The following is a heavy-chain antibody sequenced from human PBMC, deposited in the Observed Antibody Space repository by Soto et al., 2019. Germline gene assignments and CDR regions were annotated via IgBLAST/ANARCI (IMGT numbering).Heavy chain of an antibody. J-gene: IGHJ4*02. CDR3: ARQPRCTRTYCLGYDYYFPS. D-gene: IGHD3-3*01. V-gene: IGHV4-39*01. CDR1: GVAGRSSSCY. Sequence: ETLSLTCLVPGVAGRSSSCYWAWIRQSPGRGMGWIGSVYYSGSTYDNPSLKGRVTMSVDTSKNQISLKLSSLTAADTAVYYCARQPRCTRTYCLGYDYYFPSWGQGTLVTVSS. CDR2: VYYSGST.